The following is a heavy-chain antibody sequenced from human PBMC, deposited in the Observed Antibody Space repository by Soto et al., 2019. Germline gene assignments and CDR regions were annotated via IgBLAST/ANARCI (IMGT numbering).Heavy chain of an antibody. D-gene: IGHD1-1*01. CDR2: ISSSSSYI. CDR3: ARDRTGPFDY. CDR1: GFTFSSYS. Sequence: EVQLVESGGGLVKPGGSLRLSCAASGFTFSSYSMNWVRQAPGKGREWVSSISSSSSYIYYADSVKGRFTISRDNAKNSRYLQMNSLRAEDTAVYYCARDRTGPFDYWGQGTLVTVSS. V-gene: IGHV3-21*01. J-gene: IGHJ4*02.